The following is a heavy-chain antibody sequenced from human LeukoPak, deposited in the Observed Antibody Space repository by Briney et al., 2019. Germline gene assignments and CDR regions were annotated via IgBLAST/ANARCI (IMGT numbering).Heavy chain of an antibody. Sequence: GGSPRLSCAASGFTFSSYAMSWVRQAPGKGLEWVSAISGSGGSTYYADSVKGRFTISRDNSKNTLYLQMNSLRAEDTAVYYCAKTYDSSGYIPFDYWGQGTLVTVSS. CDR2: ISGSGGST. V-gene: IGHV3-23*01. CDR3: AKTYDSSGYIPFDY. J-gene: IGHJ4*02. CDR1: GFTFSSYA. D-gene: IGHD3-22*01.